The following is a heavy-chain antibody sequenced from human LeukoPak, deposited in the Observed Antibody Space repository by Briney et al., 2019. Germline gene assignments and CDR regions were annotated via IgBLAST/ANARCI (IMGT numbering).Heavy chain of an antibody. Sequence: PGGSLRLSCAASGFTFSSYVMNWVRQAPGKGLEWVSIISGSGDYTNFADSVKGRFTISRDNSKNTLYLQTNSLTAADTAVYYCPKKRLHVAVAGPGNYIDYWGQGTLVTVSS. CDR1: GFTFSSYV. D-gene: IGHD6-19*01. V-gene: IGHV3-23*01. CDR2: ISGSGDYT. J-gene: IGHJ4*02. CDR3: PKKRLHVAVAGPGNYIDY.